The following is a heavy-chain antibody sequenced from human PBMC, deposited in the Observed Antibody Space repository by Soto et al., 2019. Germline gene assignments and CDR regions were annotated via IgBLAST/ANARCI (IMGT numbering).Heavy chain of an antibody. CDR2: IYHSGST. Sequence: QLQLQESGSGLVKPSQTLSLTCAVSGGSISSGGYSWSWIRQPPGKGLEWIGYIYHSGSTYYNPSLKGRVTISVDRSKNQFSLKLSSVTAADTAVYYCARVSGSYVGEYFQHWGQGTLVTVSS. CDR3: ARVSGSYVGEYFQH. CDR1: GGSISSGGYS. J-gene: IGHJ1*01. D-gene: IGHD1-26*01. V-gene: IGHV4-30-2*01.